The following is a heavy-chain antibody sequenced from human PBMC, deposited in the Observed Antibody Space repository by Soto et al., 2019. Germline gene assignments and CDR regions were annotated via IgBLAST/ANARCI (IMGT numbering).Heavy chain of an antibody. CDR3: ASYYDSSGYDYYYYGMDV. CDR1: GGTFSSYA. Sequence: SVKVSCKASGGTFSSYAISWVRQAPGQGLEWMGGIIPIFGTANYAQKFQGRVTITADKSTSTAYMELSSLRSEDTAVYYCASYYDSSGYDYYYYGMDVWGQGTTVTVSS. D-gene: IGHD3-22*01. J-gene: IGHJ6*02. V-gene: IGHV1-69*06. CDR2: IIPIFGTA.